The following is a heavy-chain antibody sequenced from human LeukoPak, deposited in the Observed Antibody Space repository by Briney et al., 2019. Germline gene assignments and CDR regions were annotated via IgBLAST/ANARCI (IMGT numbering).Heavy chain of an antibody. CDR1: GFTFSSYG. V-gene: IGHV3-30*18. J-gene: IGHJ4*02. CDR3: AKDGGSSLPDY. D-gene: IGHD2-15*01. Sequence: GGSLRLSCAASGFTFSSYGMHWVRQAPGKGLEWVAVISYDGSNKYYADSVKGRFIISRDNSKNTLYLQMNSLRAEDTAVYYCAKDGGSSLPDYWGQGTLVTVSS. CDR2: ISYDGSNK.